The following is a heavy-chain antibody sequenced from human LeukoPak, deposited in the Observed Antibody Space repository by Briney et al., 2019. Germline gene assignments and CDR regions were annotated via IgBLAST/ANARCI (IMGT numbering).Heavy chain of an antibody. CDR1: GFTFSSYA. D-gene: IGHD5-24*01. V-gene: IGHV3-23*01. J-gene: IGHJ4*02. CDR3: AKDVPSRWLQLPNDPLDY. CDR2: ISGSGGST. Sequence: HPGGSLRLSCAASGFTFSSYAMSWVRQAPGKGLEWVSAISGSGGSTYYADSVKGRFTISRDNSKNTLYLQMNSLRAEDTAVYYCAKDVPSRWLQLPNDPLDYWGQGTLVTVSS.